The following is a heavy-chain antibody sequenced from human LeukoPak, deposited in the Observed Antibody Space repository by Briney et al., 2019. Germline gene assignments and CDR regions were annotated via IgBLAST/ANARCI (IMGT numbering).Heavy chain of an antibody. J-gene: IGHJ6*03. Sequence: GESLKISCAASGFTFSSYSMNWVRQAPGKGLEWVSSISSSSSYIYYADSVKGRFTISRDNAKNSLYLQMNSLRAEDTAVYYCARDCSGGSCYSDYYYYYMDVWGKGTTVTVSS. CDR1: GFTFSSYS. CDR2: ISSSSSYI. CDR3: ARDCSGGSCYSDYYYYYMDV. V-gene: IGHV3-21*01. D-gene: IGHD2-15*01.